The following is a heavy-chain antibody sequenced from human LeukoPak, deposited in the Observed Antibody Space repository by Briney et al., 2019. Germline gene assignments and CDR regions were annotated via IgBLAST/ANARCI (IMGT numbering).Heavy chain of an antibody. CDR3: AKRLGSVTYHSYGMDV. CDR1: GFTFSSYG. V-gene: IGHV3-30*18. CDR2: ISYDGSNK. J-gene: IGHJ6*02. Sequence: GGSLRLSCAASGFTFSSYGMHWVRQAPGKGLEWVAVISYDGSNKYYADSVKGRFTISRDNSKNTLYLQMNSLRAEDTAVYYCAKRLGSVTYHSYGMDVWGQGTTVTVSS. D-gene: IGHD3-9*01.